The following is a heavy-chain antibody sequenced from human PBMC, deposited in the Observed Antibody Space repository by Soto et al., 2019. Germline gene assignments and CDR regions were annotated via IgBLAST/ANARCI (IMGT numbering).Heavy chain of an antibody. CDR3: ARWPQLEPRFDY. Sequence: QVQLQEAGPGLVKPSQTLSLTCTVSGGSISSGGYYWSWIRQHPGKGLGWIGYIYYSGSTYYNPSRKSRVTTSVDPSKNQFSLKLSSVTAADTAVYYCARWPQLEPRFDYWGQGTLVTVSS. CDR1: GGSISSGGYY. CDR2: IYYSGST. D-gene: IGHD1-1*01. V-gene: IGHV4-31*03. J-gene: IGHJ4*02.